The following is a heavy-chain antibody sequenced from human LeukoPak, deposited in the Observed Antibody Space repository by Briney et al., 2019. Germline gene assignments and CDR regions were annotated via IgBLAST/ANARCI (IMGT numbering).Heavy chain of an antibody. J-gene: IGHJ4*02. V-gene: IGHV1-18*04. CDR2: ISAYNGNT. CDR1: GYTFTGYY. CDR3: ARTWYSSSRYFDY. Sequence: ASVKVSCKASGYTFTGYYMHWVRQAPGQWLEWMGWISAYNGNTNYAQKLQGRVTMTTDTSTSTAYMELRSLRSDDTAVYYCARTWYSSSRYFDYWGQGTLVTVSS. D-gene: IGHD6-13*01.